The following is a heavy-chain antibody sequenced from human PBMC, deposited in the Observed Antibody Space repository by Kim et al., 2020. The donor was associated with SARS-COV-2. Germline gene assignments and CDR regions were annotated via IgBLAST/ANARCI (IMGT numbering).Heavy chain of an antibody. V-gene: IGHV4-39*07. CDR1: GGSISSSSYY. CDR2: IYYSGST. J-gene: IGHJ6*02. D-gene: IGHD3-10*01. Sequence: SETLSLTCTVSGGSISSSSYYWGWIRQPPGKGLEWIGSIYYSGSTYYNPSLKSRVTISVDTSKNQFSLKLSSVTAADTAVYYCARDLPFDYYYYYGMDVWGQGTTVTVSS. CDR3: ARDLPFDYYYYYGMDV.